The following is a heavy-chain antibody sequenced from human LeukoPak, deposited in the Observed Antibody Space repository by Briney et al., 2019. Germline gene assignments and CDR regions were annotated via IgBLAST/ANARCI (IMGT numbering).Heavy chain of an antibody. CDR3: AKDLETITMIVVVITDAFDI. D-gene: IGHD3-22*01. J-gene: IGHJ3*02. V-gene: IGHV3-23*01. CDR1: GFTFSSYA. CDR2: ISGSGGST. Sequence: GGSLRLSCAASGFTFSSYAMSWVPQAPGKGLEWVSAISGSGGSTYYADSVQGRFTISRENSKNTLYLQMNSLRAEDTAVYYCAKDLETITMIVVVITDAFDIWGQGTMVTVSS.